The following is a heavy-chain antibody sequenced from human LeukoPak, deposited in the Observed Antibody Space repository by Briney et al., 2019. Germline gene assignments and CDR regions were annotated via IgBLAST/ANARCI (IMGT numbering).Heavy chain of an antibody. V-gene: IGHV4-61*01. D-gene: IGHD1-20*01. Sequence: PSETLSLTCTVSGGSVSSGSYYWSWIRQPLGTGLEWIGYIYYSGSTNYNPSLKSRVTISVDTSKNQFSLKLSSVTAADTAVYYCAREGMDITGTTRFVDYWGQGTLVTVSS. CDR3: AREGMDITGTTRFVDY. CDR1: GGSVSSGSYY. CDR2: IYYSGST. J-gene: IGHJ4*02.